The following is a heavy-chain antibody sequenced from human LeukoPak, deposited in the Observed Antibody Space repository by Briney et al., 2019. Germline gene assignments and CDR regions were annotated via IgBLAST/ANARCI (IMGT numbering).Heavy chain of an antibody. CDR3: ARDPSYDAFDI. Sequence: GGSLRLSCAASGFTVSSNYMSWVRQAPGKGLKWVSVIYSGGSTYYADSVKGRFTISRDNSKNTLYLQMNSLRAEDTAVYYCARDPSYDAFDIWGQGTMVTVSS. CDR1: GFTVSSNY. CDR2: IYSGGST. J-gene: IGHJ3*02. V-gene: IGHV3-53*01.